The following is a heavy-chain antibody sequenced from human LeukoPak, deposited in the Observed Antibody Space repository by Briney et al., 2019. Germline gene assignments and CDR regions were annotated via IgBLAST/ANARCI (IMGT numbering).Heavy chain of an antibody. V-gene: IGHV3-9*01. Sequence: GGSLRLSCVTSGFNFDDYAMHWVRQAPGTGLEWVSGISWNSRGLGYADSVKGRFTISRNNARNSLYLQMNSLRPEDTAFYSCAKDFGSHYGSGTYVDYWGRGTLVTVSS. CDR3: AKDFGSHYGSGTYVDY. D-gene: IGHD3-10*01. J-gene: IGHJ4*02. CDR2: ISWNSRGL. CDR1: GFNFDDYA.